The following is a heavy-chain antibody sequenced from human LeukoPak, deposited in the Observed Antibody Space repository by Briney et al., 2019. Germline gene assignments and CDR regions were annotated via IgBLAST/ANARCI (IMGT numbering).Heavy chain of an antibody. CDR2: INHSGST. CDR1: GGSFSVYY. CDR3: ARRRQYDSSLFWNFDL. D-gene: IGHD6-6*01. Sequence: SETLSLTCAVYGGSFSVYYWSWIRQSPGKGLEWIGEINHSGSTNYNPSLKSRVTISVDTSKNQFSLKLNSVTAADTAVYYCARRRQYDSSLFWNFDLWDRGTLVTVSS. J-gene: IGHJ2*01. V-gene: IGHV4-34*01.